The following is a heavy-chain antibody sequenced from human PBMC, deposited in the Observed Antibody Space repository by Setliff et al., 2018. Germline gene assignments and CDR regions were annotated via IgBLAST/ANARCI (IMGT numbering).Heavy chain of an antibody. CDR1: GYTSTSHY. CDR3: ARDVFPYHYEGAFDI. V-gene: IGHV1-46*01. J-gene: IGHJ3*02. Sequence: ASVKVSCKASGYTSTSHYMHWVRQAPGLGLEWMGTINPSSGRTSYAQKFQGRVTMTRDTSTSTVYMDMSSLRSEDTAVYYCARDVFPYHYEGAFDIWGQGTMVTVS. D-gene: IGHD3-22*01. CDR2: INPSSGRT.